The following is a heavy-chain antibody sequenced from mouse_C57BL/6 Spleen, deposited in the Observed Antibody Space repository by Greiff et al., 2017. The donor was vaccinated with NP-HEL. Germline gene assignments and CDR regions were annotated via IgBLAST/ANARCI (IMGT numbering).Heavy chain of an antibody. CDR1: GYTFTSYW. D-gene: IGHD1-3*01. J-gene: IGHJ4*01. Sequence: QVQLQQSGAELVKPGASVKLSCKASGYTFTSYWMHWVKQRPGQGLEWIGMIHPNSGSTNYNEKFKSKATLTVDKSSSTAYMQLSSLTSEDSAVYYGARISLGDGPYNHYAMDYWGQGTSVTVSS. CDR3: ARISLGDGPYNHYAMDY. V-gene: IGHV1-64*01. CDR2: IHPNSGST.